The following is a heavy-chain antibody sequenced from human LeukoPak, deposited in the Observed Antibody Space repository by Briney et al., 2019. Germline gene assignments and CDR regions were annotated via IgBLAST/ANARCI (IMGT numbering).Heavy chain of an antibody. J-gene: IGHJ4*02. V-gene: IGHV1-46*01. CDR2: INPSGRWT. CDR3: ATKPSGSYLSAIFDY. D-gene: IGHD1-26*01. Sequence: ASVKVSCKASGYTFTSYYMHWVRQAPGQGLEWMGVINPSGRWTSYAPKFQGRVTMTEDTSTDTAYMELSSLRSEDTAVYYCATKPSGSYLSAIFDYWGQGTLVTVSS. CDR1: GYTFTSYY.